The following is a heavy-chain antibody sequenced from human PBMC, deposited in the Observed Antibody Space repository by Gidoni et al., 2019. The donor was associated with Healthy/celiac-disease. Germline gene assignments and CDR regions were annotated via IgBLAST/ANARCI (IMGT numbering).Heavy chain of an antibody. J-gene: IGHJ4*02. CDR2: ISSSGSTI. Sequence: QVQLVESGGGLVTPGWSLRLSCAASGFTCMDYYMSWIRQAPGKGLEWVSYISSSGSTIYYADSVKGRFTISRDNAKNSLYLQMNSLRAEDTAVYYCARGPGVGIVGATGFDYWGQGTLVTVSS. CDR1: GFTCMDYY. D-gene: IGHD1-26*01. CDR3: ARGPGVGIVGATGFDY. V-gene: IGHV3-11*01.